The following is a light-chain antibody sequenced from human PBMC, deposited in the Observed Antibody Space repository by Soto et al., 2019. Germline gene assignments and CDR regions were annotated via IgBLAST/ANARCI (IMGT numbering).Light chain of an antibody. Sequence: EIVLTHSPGTLSLSPVERATLSCMAIQSVSSTYLIWYQQKPGQAPRLLIYGVSSRATGVPDRFSGGGSGTDFTLTISRLEPEDFAVYYCQHFVNSLTWTFGQGTKVDIK. CDR2: GVS. CDR1: QSVSSTY. CDR3: QHFVNSLTWT. J-gene: IGKJ1*01. V-gene: IGKV3-20*01.